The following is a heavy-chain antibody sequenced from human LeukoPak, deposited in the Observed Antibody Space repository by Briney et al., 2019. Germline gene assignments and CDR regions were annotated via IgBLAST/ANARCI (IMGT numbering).Heavy chain of an antibody. CDR1: GFTFSDYY. Sequence: PGGSLRLSCAASGFTFSDYYMSWIRQAPGKGLEWVSYISGSGSTIYYADSVKGRFTISRDNAKNSLYLQMNSLRAEDTAVYYCARSLEWLFPNWFDPWGQGTLVTVSS. D-gene: IGHD3-3*01. CDR2: ISGSGSTI. J-gene: IGHJ5*02. V-gene: IGHV3-11*01. CDR3: ARSLEWLFPNWFDP.